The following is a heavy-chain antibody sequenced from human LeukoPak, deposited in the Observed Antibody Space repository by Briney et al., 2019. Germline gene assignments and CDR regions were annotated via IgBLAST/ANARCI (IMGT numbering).Heavy chain of an antibody. J-gene: IGHJ4*02. Sequence: GGSLRLSCAASGFTFSNYGMHWARQAPGKGLEWVAVISYGGSDKNYADSVKGRFTISRDNSKNTLYLQMNSLRPEDTAVYYCVKDGYCTSTTCYPLHFNYWGQGTLVTVSS. CDR1: GFTFSNYG. V-gene: IGHV3-30*18. CDR2: ISYGGSDK. D-gene: IGHD2-2*03. CDR3: VKDGYCTSTTCYPLHFNY.